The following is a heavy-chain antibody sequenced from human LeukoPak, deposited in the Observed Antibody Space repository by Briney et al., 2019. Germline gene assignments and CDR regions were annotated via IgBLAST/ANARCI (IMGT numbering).Heavy chain of an antibody. J-gene: IGHJ4*02. V-gene: IGHV1-69*13. CDR3: AREGYSGSYTFDY. CDR2: IIPIFGTA. CDR1: GGTFSSYA. Sequence: SVKVSCKASGGTFSSYAIRWVRQAPGQGLEWMGGIIPIFGTANYAQKFQGRVTITADESTSTAYMELSSLRSEDTAVYYCAREGYSGSYTFDYWGQGTLVTVSS. D-gene: IGHD1-26*01.